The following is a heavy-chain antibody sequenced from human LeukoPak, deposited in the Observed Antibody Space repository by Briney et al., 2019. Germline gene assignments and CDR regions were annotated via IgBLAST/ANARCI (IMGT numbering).Heavy chain of an antibody. V-gene: IGHV6-1*01. CDR2: TYYRSKWYY. CDR1: GASVSGNSAA. CDR3: AGGSTFDP. Sequence: SQTLSLTCAISGASVSGNSAAWNWIRQSPSRGLEWLGGTYYRSKWYYDYATSVKSRITINPDTSKNQFSLQLNSVTPEDTAIYYCAGGSTFDPWGQGTLVTVSS. J-gene: IGHJ5*02.